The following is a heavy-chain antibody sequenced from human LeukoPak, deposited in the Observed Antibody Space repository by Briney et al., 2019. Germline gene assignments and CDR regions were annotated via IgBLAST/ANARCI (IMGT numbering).Heavy chain of an antibody. V-gene: IGHV4-4*07. J-gene: IGHJ4*02. CDR2: IYTSGST. D-gene: IGHD3-22*01. Sequence: SETLSLTCTVSADSISGFYWGWIRQPAGKGLEWIRRIYTSGSTNYNPSLKSRVPMSVDTSKNQFSLKLSSVTAADTAVYYCARDAYYYDSSGYSRFDYWGQGTLATVSS. CDR3: ARDAYYYDSSGYSRFDY. CDR1: ADSISGFY.